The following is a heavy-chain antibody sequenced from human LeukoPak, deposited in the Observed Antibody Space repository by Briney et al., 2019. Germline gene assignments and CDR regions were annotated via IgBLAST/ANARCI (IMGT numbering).Heavy chain of an antibody. V-gene: IGHV3-30*04. CDR1: GFTFNRYA. D-gene: IGHD3-22*01. CDR2: ISYDESNT. Sequence: PGGSLRLSCAASGFTFNRYAMHWVRQAPGKGLEWVAIISYDESNTFYAGSVKGRFTISRDNSKNTLSLQMNSLRAEDTAMYYCARDYCDRISCLTGIFWGQGTLVTVSS. J-gene: IGHJ4*02. CDR3: ARDYCDRISCLTGIF.